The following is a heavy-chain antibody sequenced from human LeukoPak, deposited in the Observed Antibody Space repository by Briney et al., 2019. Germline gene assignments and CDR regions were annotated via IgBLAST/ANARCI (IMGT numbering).Heavy chain of an antibody. D-gene: IGHD3-22*01. V-gene: IGHV1-18*01. CDR1: GYTFTSYG. CDR2: ISAYNGNT. Sequence: GASVKVSCKASGYTFTSYGISWVRQAPGQGLEWMGWISAYNGNTNYAQKLQGRVTMTTDTSTSTAYMELRSLRSDDTAVYYCARDRAYYYDSSGYYGSRLYFDYWGQGTLVTVSS. CDR3: ARDRAYYYDSSGYYGSRLYFDY. J-gene: IGHJ4*02.